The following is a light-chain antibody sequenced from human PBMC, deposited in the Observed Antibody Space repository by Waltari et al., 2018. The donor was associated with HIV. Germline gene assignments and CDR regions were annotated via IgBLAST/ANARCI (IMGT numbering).Light chain of an antibody. CDR3: CAYAGGLE. J-gene: IGLJ2*01. CDR2: EDN. Sequence: QSALTQPASVSGSPGQSIPISCTGTSSDTGNYNLVSWYQLYPGKAPKLIIYEDNKRPSGVSNRVSGSKSADTASLTISGLQAEDEADYYCCAYAGGLEFGGGTKLTVL. CDR1: SSDTGNYNL. V-gene: IGLV2-23*01.